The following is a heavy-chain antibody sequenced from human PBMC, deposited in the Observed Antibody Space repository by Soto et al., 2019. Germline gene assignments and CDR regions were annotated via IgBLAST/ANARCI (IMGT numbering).Heavy chain of an antibody. CDR1: GGTFSSYT. D-gene: IGHD2-15*01. CDR3: AARKLGYCSGGSCYYYMDV. CDR2: IIPILGIA. J-gene: IGHJ6*03. V-gene: IGHV1-69*02. Sequence: SVKVSCKASGGTFSSYTISWVRQAPGQGLEWMGRIIPILGIANYAQKFQGRVTITADKSTSTAYMELSSLRSEDTAVYYCAARKLGYCSGGSCYYYMDVWGKGTTVTVSS.